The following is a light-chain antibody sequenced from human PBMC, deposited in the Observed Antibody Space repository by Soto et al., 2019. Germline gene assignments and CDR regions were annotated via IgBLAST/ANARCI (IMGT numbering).Light chain of an antibody. Sequence: EIVLSQSPATLSLSPGERATLSCRASQSVSSYLAWYQQKPGQAPRLLIYDASNRATGIPARFSGSGSGTDFTLTISSLEPEDFAVYYCQQRSNWLTFGGGTMA. J-gene: IGKJ4*01. CDR3: QQRSNWLT. CDR1: QSVSSY. V-gene: IGKV3-11*01. CDR2: DAS.